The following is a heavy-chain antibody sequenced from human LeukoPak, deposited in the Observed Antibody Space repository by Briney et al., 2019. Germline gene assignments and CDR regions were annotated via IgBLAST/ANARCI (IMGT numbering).Heavy chain of an antibody. CDR1: GYSFINYY. CDR2: INPNGGST. CDR3: ARAWEAVAGNYGVIDY. V-gene: IGHV1-46*01. J-gene: IGHJ4*02. D-gene: IGHD4-17*01. Sequence: ASVKVSCKASGYSFINYYIHWVRQAPGQGLEWMGIINPNGGSTNFAQKFQGRVTMTRDMSTSTVYMGLNSLRSEDTAVFYCARAWEAVAGNYGVIDYWGQGTLVTVSS.